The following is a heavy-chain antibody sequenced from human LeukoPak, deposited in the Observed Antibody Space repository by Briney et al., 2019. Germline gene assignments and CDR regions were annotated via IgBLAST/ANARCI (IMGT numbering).Heavy chain of an antibody. J-gene: IGHJ4*02. CDR2: IDPSSGVT. CDR3: ARDRRQWLALDY. Sequence: VASVKVSCKVSGYTFTGYYILWMRQAPGQGPEWMGWIDPSSGVTNYALKFQGRVTMTRDTSISTAYMELYRLTSDDTAVYYGARDRRQWLALDYWGQGSLVTVSS. D-gene: IGHD6-19*01. V-gene: IGHV1-2*02. CDR1: GYTFTGYY.